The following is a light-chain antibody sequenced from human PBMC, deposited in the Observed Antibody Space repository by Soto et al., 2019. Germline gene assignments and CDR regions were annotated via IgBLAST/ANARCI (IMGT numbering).Light chain of an antibody. V-gene: IGLV2-8*01. CDR3: SSYAGSNTYV. J-gene: IGLJ1*01. CDR2: EVN. Sequence: QSVLTQPPSASGSPGQSVTISCTGTSSDVGGYNYVSWYQQHPDKAHKVMIYEVNKRPSGVPDRFSGSKSGNTASLTVSGLQAEDEADYYCSSYAGSNTYVFGTGTKLTVL. CDR1: SSDVGGYNY.